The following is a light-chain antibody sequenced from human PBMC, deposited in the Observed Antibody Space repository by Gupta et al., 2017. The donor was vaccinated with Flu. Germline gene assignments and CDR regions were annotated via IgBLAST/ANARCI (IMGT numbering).Light chain of an antibody. Sequence: FMLTQPHSVSESPGTTVSISCTRSGGSIATNHVQWYQQRPGSSPTTVIYEYSQRPSGVPDRFSGSIDSSSNSASLVISGLKTDDEADYYCQSYDNTNQRWVFGRGTRLTVL. CDR2: EYS. CDR1: GGSIATNH. CDR3: QSYDNTNQRWV. J-gene: IGLJ3*02. V-gene: IGLV6-57*01.